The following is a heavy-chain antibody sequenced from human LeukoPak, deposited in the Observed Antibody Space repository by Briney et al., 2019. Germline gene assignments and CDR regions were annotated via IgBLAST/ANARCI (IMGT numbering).Heavy chain of an antibody. CDR1: GGSFRGYY. V-gene: IGHV4-34*01. CDR3: ARESAAATNYFDP. Sequence: PSETLSPTCAVYGGSFRGYYWSLVRQPPGKGLGWVGYIYHSGSTYYNPPLKSRVTISIDRSRNQFSLKLSSVTAADTAVYYCARESAAATNYFDPWGQGALVTVPS. CDR2: IYHSGST. J-gene: IGHJ5*02. D-gene: IGHD6-13*01.